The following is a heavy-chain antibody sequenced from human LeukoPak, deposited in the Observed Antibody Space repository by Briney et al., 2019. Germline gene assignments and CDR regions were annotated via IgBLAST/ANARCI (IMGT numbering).Heavy chain of an antibody. J-gene: IGHJ6*03. V-gene: IGHV3-48*01. CDR1: GFTFSSYS. D-gene: IGHD2-2*01. CDR3: AREVVVVPPQGYYYYYMDV. CDR2: ISSSSSTI. Sequence: GGSLRLSCAASGFTFSSYSMNWVRQAPGKGLEWVSYISSSSSTIYYADSVKGRFTISRDNAKNSLYLQMNSLRAEDTAVYYCAREVVVVPPQGYYYYYMDVWGKGTTVTVSS.